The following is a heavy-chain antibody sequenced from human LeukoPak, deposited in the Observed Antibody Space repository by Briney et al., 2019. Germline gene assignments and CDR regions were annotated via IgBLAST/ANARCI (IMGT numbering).Heavy chain of an antibody. CDR1: GFTFSSYS. CDR3: ALGPAGTTRNWFDP. CDR2: ISSSSSYI. D-gene: IGHD1-1*01. Sequence: PGGSLRLSCAASGFTFSSYSMNWVRQAPGKGLEWVSSISSSSSYIYYADSVKGRSTISRDNAKNSLYLQMNSLRAEDTAVYYCALGPAGTTRNWFDPWGQGTLVTVSS. V-gene: IGHV3-21*01. J-gene: IGHJ5*02.